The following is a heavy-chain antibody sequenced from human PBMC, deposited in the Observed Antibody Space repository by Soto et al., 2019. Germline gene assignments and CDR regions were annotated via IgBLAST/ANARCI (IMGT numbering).Heavy chain of an antibody. V-gene: IGHV3-30-3*01. J-gene: IGHJ3*02. CDR2: ISYDGSNK. CDR3: ARGGHYYDSSGRGDAFDI. CDR1: GFTFSSYA. D-gene: IGHD3-22*01. Sequence: GGSLRLSCAASGFTFSSYAMHWVRQAPGKGLEWVAVISYDGSNKYYADSVKGRFTISRDNSKNTLFLQMNSLRTEDTAVYYCARGGHYYDSSGRGDAFDIWGQGTMVTVS.